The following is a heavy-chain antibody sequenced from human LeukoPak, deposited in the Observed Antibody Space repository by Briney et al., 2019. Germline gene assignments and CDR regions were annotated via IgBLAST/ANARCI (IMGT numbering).Heavy chain of an antibody. V-gene: IGHV3-30*04. CDR2: TWYDGSDN. CDR1: GFTFSSYA. CDR3: ARSRVVTPLDY. D-gene: IGHD2-21*02. J-gene: IGHJ4*02. Sequence: GGSLRLSCAASGFTFSSYAMHWVRQAPGKGLEWVAVTWYDGSDNYYAASVRGRFTISRDNSKSTVYLQMNSLRVEDTAVYYCARSRVVTPLDYWGRGTLVTVSS.